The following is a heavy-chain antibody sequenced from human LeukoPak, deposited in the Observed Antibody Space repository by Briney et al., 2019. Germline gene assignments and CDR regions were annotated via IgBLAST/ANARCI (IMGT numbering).Heavy chain of an antibody. V-gene: IGHV1-69*06. D-gene: IGHD3-16*01. CDR1: GGTFSSYA. J-gene: IGHJ4*02. Sequence: SVKVSCKASGGTFSSYAISWVRQAPGQGLEWMGRIIPIFGTANYAQKFQGRVMITADKSTSTAYMELSSLRSEDTAVYYCARDLGSDYFDYWGQGTLVTVSS. CDR3: ARDLGSDYFDY. CDR2: IIPIFGTA.